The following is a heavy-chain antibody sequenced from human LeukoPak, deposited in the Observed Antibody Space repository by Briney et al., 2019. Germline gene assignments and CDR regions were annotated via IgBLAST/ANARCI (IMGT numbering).Heavy chain of an antibody. CDR3: ASPAVVMEDPYTYYMDV. Sequence: PSETLSLTCNVSGGSISSHYWSWIRQPPGKGLEWIGYIYHTGSSNYNPSLKSRVTISVDTSKNQFSLKLSSVTAADTAVYFCASPAVVMEDPYTYYMDVWGKGTTVTVS. CDR1: GGSISSHY. J-gene: IGHJ6*03. V-gene: IGHV4-59*11. CDR2: IYHTGSS. D-gene: IGHD3-22*01.